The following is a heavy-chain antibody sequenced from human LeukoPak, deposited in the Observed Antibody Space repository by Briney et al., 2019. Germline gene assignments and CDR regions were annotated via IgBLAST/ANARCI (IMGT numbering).Heavy chain of an antibody. CDR1: GYTFTSYG. D-gene: IGHD1-1*01. V-gene: IGHV1-2*02. Sequence: GASVKVSCKASGYTFTSYGISWVRQAPGQGLEWMGWINPNSGGTNYAQKFQGRVTMTRDTSISTAYMELSRLRSDDTAVYYCANSHNWNDVFDYWGQGTLVTVSS. J-gene: IGHJ4*02. CDR2: INPNSGGT. CDR3: ANSHNWNDVFDY.